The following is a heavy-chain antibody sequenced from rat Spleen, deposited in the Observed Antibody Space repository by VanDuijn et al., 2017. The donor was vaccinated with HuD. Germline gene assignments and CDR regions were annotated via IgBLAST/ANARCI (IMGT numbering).Heavy chain of an antibody. V-gene: IGHV2S61*01. D-gene: IGHD1-12*02. CDR2: IWGNGNT. CDR1: GFSLGNYG. Sequence: QVQLKESGPGLVQPSQTLSLTCTVSGFSLGNYGVSWVRQPPGKGLEWMGIIWGNGNTNYNSSLKSRLSISRDTSKSQVFLKMNNLQTEDTAMYFCARSNYYDGSYYPFAYWGQGTLVTVSS. J-gene: IGHJ3*01. CDR3: ARSNYYDGSYYPFAY.